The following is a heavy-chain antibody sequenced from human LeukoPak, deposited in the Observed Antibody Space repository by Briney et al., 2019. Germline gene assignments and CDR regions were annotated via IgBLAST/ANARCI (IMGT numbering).Heavy chain of an antibody. Sequence: SETLSLTCTVSGGSMSSNYWSWIRQPAGKGLEWIGRIYTSGSPNYNPSLKSRVTMSVDTSKNQFSLKLTSVTAADTAVYYCARGKMTTVTTRWFDPWGQGTLVTVSS. CDR3: ARGKMTTVTTRWFDP. CDR1: GGSMSSNY. D-gene: IGHD4-17*01. V-gene: IGHV4-4*07. J-gene: IGHJ5*02. CDR2: IYTSGSP.